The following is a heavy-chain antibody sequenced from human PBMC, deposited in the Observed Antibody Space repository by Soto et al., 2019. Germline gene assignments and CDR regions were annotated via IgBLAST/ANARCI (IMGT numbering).Heavy chain of an antibody. CDR1: GYSFTSYW. CDR3: ASTTDYYYYGMDV. J-gene: IGHJ6*02. D-gene: IGHD4-17*01. CDR2: IYPGDSDT. Sequence: GESLKISCKGSGYSFTSYWIGWVRQMPGKGLEWMGIIYPGDSDTRYSPSFQGQVTISADKSISTAYLQWSSLKASDTAMYYCASTTDYYYYGMDVWGQGTTVTVSS. V-gene: IGHV5-51*01.